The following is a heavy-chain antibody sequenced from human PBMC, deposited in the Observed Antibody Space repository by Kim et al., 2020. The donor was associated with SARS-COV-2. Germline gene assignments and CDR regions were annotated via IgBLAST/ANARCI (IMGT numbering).Heavy chain of an antibody. CDR1: GFTFSSYW. CDR3: ARDPSNVQQWLVRANYYYGMDV. Sequence: GGSLRLSCAASGFTFSSYWMHWVRQAPGKGLVWVSRINSDGSSTSYADSVKGRFTISRDNAKNTLYLQMNSLRAEDTAVYYCARDPSNVQQWLVRANYYYGMDVWGQGTTVTVSS. CDR2: INSDGSST. J-gene: IGHJ6*02. D-gene: IGHD6-19*01. V-gene: IGHV3-74*01.